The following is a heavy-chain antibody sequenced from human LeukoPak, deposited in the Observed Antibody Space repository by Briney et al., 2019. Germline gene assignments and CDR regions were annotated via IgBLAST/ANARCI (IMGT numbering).Heavy chain of an antibody. Sequence: PSETLSLTCSVSGGSISSSSYYWGWIRHPPGKGLEWIGSIYHSGSTYYNASLKSRVTVSVDTSRNQFSLKLNSATAADTAVYYCATHNIAMTGTGFDYWGQGTLVSVSS. CDR2: IYHSGST. J-gene: IGHJ4*02. CDR1: GGSISSSSYY. CDR3: ATHNIAMTGTGFDY. V-gene: IGHV4-39*01. D-gene: IGHD1-1*01.